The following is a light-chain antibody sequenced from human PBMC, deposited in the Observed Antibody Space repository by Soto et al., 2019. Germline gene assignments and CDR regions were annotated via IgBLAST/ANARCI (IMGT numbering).Light chain of an antibody. V-gene: IGLV2-14*01. J-gene: IGLJ3*02. CDR1: SSDIGGYNY. CDR3: ISYTTSSTWV. CDR2: DVS. Sequence: QSVLTQPASVSGYPEQSITISCTGTSSDIGGYNYVSWYQQHPGKVPKLMIYDVSNRPSGVSNRFSGSKSGNTASLTISGLQAEDEADYYCISYTTSSTWVFGGGTKLTVL.